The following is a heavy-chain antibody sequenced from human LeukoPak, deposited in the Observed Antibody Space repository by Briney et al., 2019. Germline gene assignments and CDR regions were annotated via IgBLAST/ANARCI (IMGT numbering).Heavy chain of an antibody. D-gene: IGHD3-10*01. J-gene: IGHJ4*02. CDR2: ISGSGGHT. V-gene: IGHV3-23*01. CDR1: GFTFSNYA. Sequence: GGSLRLSCAAAGFTFSNYAMGWVRQAPGKGLEWVSAISGSGGHTYYADSVKGRFTISRDNSKNTLFLQMNSLRAEDTAVYYCAKGGSMVRGVPGPFDYWGQGTLVTVSS. CDR3: AKGGSMVRGVPGPFDY.